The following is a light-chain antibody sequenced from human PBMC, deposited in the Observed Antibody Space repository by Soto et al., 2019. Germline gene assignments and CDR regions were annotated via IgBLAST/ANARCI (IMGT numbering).Light chain of an antibody. CDR2: DVN. V-gene: IGLV2-11*01. CDR1: SSDVGGYTY. CDR3: CSYAGSYTLEV. Sequence: QSALTQPRSVSGSPGQSVTISCTGTSSDVGGYTYVSWYQQHPGKAPKLMISDVNKRPSGVPDRFSGSKSGNTASLTISGLQDDDEADYYCCSYAGSYTLEVFGGGTKLTVL. J-gene: IGLJ2*01.